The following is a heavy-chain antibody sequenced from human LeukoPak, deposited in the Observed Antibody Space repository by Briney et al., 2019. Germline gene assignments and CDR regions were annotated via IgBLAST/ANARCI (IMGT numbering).Heavy chain of an antibody. CDR2: INAGNGNR. CDR1: GYTFTNSG. J-gene: IGHJ5*02. V-gene: IGHV1-3*01. D-gene: IGHD2-15*01. CDR3: ARGRSLIGSSRFDP. Sequence: ASVKVSFKSSGYTFTNSGLHWVGQAPGQRRGWMGWINAGNGNRKYSKKFQERLTITRDTSASTLYMELTSLTSEDTAMYFCARGRSLIGSSRFDPWGQGTLVTVSS.